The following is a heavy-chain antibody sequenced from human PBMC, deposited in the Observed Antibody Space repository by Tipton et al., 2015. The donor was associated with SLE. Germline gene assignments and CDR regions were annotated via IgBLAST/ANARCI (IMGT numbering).Heavy chain of an antibody. V-gene: IGHV4-39*07. CDR2: IHYSGGT. CDR3: ARDASAVWFDP. CDR1: GGSISFNRSY. D-gene: IGHD6-19*01. J-gene: IGHJ5*02. Sequence: GLVKPSETLSLTCTVSGGSISFNRSYWGWIRQPPGKGLEWIGRIHYSGGTFYNPSLKSRVTISVDTSKNQFSLYLSSVTAADTAIYYCARDASAVWFDPWGQGMLVTVSS.